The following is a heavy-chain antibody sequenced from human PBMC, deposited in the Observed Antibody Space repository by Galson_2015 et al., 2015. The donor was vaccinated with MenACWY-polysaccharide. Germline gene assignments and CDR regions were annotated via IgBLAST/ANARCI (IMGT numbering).Heavy chain of an antibody. V-gene: IGHV3-30*04. D-gene: IGHD3-3*01. Sequence: SLRLSCAASGFTFNSYAMHWVRQAPGKGLEWVAVISNDGSNEYYVDSVKGRFTISRDNSKNTVYLQMNGLRAEDTAVYYCAKDLFGVVFDAFDV. CDR2: ISNDGSNE. J-gene: IGHJ3*01. CDR3: AKDLFGVVFDAFDV. CDR1: GFTFNSYA.